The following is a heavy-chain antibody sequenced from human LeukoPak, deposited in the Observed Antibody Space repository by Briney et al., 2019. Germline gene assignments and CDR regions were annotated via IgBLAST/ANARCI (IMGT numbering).Heavy chain of an antibody. D-gene: IGHD6-19*01. CDR1: GGTFSSYA. CDR2: IIPIFGTA. CDR3: ASSSDKIAVAGTRGCDY. J-gene: IGHJ4*02. Sequence: ASVTVSCTASGGTFSSYAISWVRQAPGQGLEWMGGIIPIFGTANYAQKFQGRVTITADESTSTAYMELSSLRSEDTAVYYCASSSDKIAVAGTRGCDYWGQGTLVTVSS. V-gene: IGHV1-69*01.